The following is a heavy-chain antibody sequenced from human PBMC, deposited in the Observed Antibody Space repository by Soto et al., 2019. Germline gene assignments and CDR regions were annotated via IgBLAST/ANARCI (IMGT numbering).Heavy chain of an antibody. Sequence: QVQLQESGPGLVKPSGTLSLTCAVSGGSISSSNWWSWVRQPPGKGLEWIGEIYHSGSTNYNPSLKSRVTIXVDXSXSPSYLKVSSVTAADTAVYYCARSYSSSWYYYGMDVWGQGTTVTVSS. V-gene: IGHV4-4*02. CDR1: GGSISSSNW. J-gene: IGHJ6*02. D-gene: IGHD6-13*01. CDR3: ARSYSSSWYYYGMDV. CDR2: IYHSGST.